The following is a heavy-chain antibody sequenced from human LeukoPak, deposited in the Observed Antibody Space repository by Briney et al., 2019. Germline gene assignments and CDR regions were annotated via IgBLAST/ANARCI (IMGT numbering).Heavy chain of an antibody. CDR3: VMLFMGSTNWPDY. Sequence: GGSLRLSCAASGFTFISYTMTWVRQAPGKGLEWVSSISSSSSYIYYADSVRGRFTISRDNAKRSLFLQLNSLRAEDTAVYYCVMLFMGSTNWPDYWGQGTLVTVSS. CDR2: ISSSSSYI. D-gene: IGHD6-13*01. CDR1: GFTFISYT. J-gene: IGHJ4*02. V-gene: IGHV3-21*01.